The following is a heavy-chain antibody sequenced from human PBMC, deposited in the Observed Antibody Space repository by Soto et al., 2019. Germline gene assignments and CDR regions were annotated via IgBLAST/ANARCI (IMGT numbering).Heavy chain of an antibody. D-gene: IGHD2-15*01. CDR2: IIPIFGTA. J-gene: IGHJ5*02. CDR3: AVSGVPLFSGPQRRGWFDP. Sequence: ASVKVSCKASGGTFSSYAISWVRQAPGQGLEWMGGIIPIFGTANYAQKFQGRVTITADESTSTAYMELSSLRSEDTAVYYCAVSGVPLFSGPQRRGWFDPWGQGTLVTVSS. CDR1: GGTFSSYA. V-gene: IGHV1-69*13.